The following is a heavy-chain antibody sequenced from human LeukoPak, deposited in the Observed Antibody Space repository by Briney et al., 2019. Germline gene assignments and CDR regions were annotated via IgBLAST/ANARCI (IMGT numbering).Heavy chain of an antibody. D-gene: IGHD3-9*01. J-gene: IGHJ3*02. V-gene: IGHV1-69*01. CDR3: ARDLRAILTGSMAPNAFDI. CDR2: IIPIFGTA. CDR1: GGTFSSYA. Sequence: GSSVRVSCKASGGTFSSYAISWVRQAPGQGLEWMGGIIPIFGTANYAQKFQGRVTITADESTSTAYMELSSLRSEDTAVYYCARDLRAILTGSMAPNAFDIWGQGTMVTVSS.